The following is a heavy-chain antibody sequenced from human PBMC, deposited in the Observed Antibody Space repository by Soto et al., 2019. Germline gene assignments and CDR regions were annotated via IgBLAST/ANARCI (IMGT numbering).Heavy chain of an antibody. CDR2: ISYSGT. CDR3: ATRSATFFFYGMDV. Sequence: SETLSLTCTASGGSITAGNYVLTWIRQSPGKGLEWIGYISYSGTYYNPSLKSRLTISIDTSKNQLSLQVTSVTAADTAVYYCATRSATFFFYGMDVWGQGTTVTVSS. D-gene: IGHD1-26*01. J-gene: IGHJ6*02. V-gene: IGHV4-30-4*01. CDR1: GGSITAGNYV.